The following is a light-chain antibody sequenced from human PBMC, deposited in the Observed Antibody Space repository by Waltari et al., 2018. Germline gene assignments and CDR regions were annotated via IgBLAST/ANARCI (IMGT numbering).Light chain of an antibody. Sequence: IQMTQSPPSLAASVGDRVTITCQASQIISTYLNWYQQKPGKAPMLLIYGTSGLQSGVPSRFSGSGSGTDFTLAISSLQPEDFATYYCQQSYSSPYTFGQGTQLQIK. CDR2: GTS. V-gene: IGKV1-39*01. CDR1: QIISTY. J-gene: IGKJ2*01. CDR3: QQSYSSPYT.